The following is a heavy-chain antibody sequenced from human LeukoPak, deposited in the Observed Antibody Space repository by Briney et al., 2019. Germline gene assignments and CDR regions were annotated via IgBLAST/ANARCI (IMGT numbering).Heavy chain of an antibody. Sequence: SVNVSYKASVGTFNSYAIIWVRQAPGQGLEWMGRIIPIFGIANYAQKFQGRVTITADKSTSTAYWELSSLRSEDTAVYYCAGDDCSGGSCYNIDFDYWGQGSLVTVSS. D-gene: IGHD2-15*01. CDR2: IIPIFGIA. CDR3: AGDDCSGGSCYNIDFDY. V-gene: IGHV1-69*04. J-gene: IGHJ4*02. CDR1: VGTFNSYA.